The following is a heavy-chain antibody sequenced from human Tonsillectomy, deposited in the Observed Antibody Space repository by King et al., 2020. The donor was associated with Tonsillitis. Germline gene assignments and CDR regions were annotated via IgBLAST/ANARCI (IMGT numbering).Heavy chain of an antibody. Sequence: VQLVESGGGLVQPGGSLRLSFAASGFTFSSYWMNWVRQAPGKGLEWGANLKQAGRDKHYLVFVKGRFTNFMDKAKNSLSLEMNNLRVEDTAVYYCARDSSSGENNGWSGFDYWGQGTLVTVSS. V-gene: IGHV3-7*03. CDR3: ARDSSSGENNGWSGFDY. D-gene: IGHD6-19*01. J-gene: IGHJ4*02. CDR2: LKQAGRDK. CDR1: GFTFSSYW.